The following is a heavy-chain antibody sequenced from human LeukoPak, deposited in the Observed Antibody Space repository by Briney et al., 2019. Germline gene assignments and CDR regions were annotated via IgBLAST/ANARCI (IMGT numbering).Heavy chain of an antibody. CDR1: GGSISSSSYY. CDR3: ASLGGSLYSYGFDY. V-gene: IGHV4-39*07. D-gene: IGHD5-18*01. CDR2: IYYSGST. Sequence: SETLSLTCTVSGGSISSSSYYWGWIRQPPGKGLEWIGSIYYSGSTYYNPSLKSRVTISVDTSKNQFSLKLSSVTAADTAVYYCASLGGSLYSYGFDYWGQGTLVTVSS. J-gene: IGHJ4*02.